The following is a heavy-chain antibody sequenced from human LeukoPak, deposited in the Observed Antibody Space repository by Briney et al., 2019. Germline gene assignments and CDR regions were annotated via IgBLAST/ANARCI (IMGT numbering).Heavy chain of an antibody. CDR1: GFTFSSYS. J-gene: IGHJ4*02. V-gene: IGHV3-21*06. CDR3: ARFQGSSAYYSDY. D-gene: IGHD3-22*01. Sequence: GGSLRLSCAASGFTFSSYSMNWVRQAPGKGLEWVSSISSSSVYIYYTDSVKGRFTIPRDNAKNSLYLQMNSLRAEDTAVYFCARFQGSSAYYSDYWGQGTQVTVSS. CDR2: ISSSSVYI.